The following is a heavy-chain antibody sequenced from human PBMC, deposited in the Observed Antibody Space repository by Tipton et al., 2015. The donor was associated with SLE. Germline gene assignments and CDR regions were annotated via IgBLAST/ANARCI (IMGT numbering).Heavy chain of an antibody. CDR2: MYLSGST. D-gene: IGHD5-18*01. CDR1: GVSVGTYY. CDR3: ARLHVYSYGLNLFDP. Sequence: TLSLTCTVSGVSVGTYYWAWIRQSPGKGLEWVGRMYLSGSTNYSPSLESRVTMSVGTSKNQFSLRLTSVIAADTAVYYCARLHVYSYGLNLFDPWGQGTLISVSS. J-gene: IGHJ5*02. V-gene: IGHV4-4*07.